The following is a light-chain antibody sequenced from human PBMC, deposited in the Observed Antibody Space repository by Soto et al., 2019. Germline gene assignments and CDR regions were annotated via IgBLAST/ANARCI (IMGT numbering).Light chain of an antibody. Sequence: QSVLTQPPSVSAAPGQKVTISCSGSSSNIGNNYVSWYQQLPGTAPKLLIYENNKRPSGIPDRFSGSKSGTSATLGITGLQTGDEADYYCGTWDSSRCAYVFGTVTKVTVL. CDR3: GTWDSSRCAYV. V-gene: IGLV1-51*02. CDR1: SSNIGNNY. CDR2: ENN. J-gene: IGLJ1*01.